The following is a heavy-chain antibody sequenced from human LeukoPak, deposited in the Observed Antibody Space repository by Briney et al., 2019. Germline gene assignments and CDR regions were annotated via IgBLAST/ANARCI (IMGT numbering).Heavy chain of an antibody. CDR2: IINSGST. Sequence: SETLSLTCAVYAGSSSGIYWSWIRHPPGNGLEWIGEIINSGSTTYNTSLKSRVTISVDTPTTQSSLKLSAVTAAATAVYYCEGSGYRLYYWGQGSMATVSS. CDR3: EGSGYRLYY. J-gene: IGHJ4*02. V-gene: IGHV4-34*12. CDR1: AGSSSGIY. D-gene: IGHD3-22*01.